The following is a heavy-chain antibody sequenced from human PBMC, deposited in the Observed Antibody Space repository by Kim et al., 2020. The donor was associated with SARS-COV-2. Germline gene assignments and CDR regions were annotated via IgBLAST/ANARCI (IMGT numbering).Heavy chain of an antibody. D-gene: IGHD3-22*01. J-gene: IGHJ6*02. Sequence: GGSLRLSCAASGFTFSSYSMNWFRQAPGKVLEWVSSISSSSSYIYYADSVKGRFTISRDNAKNSLYLQMNSLRAEDTAVYYCERLRESTYYYDSSGYGYYGMDVWGQGTTVTVS. CDR2: ISSSSSYI. CDR1: GFTFSSYS. CDR3: ERLRESTYYYDSSGYGYYGMDV. V-gene: IGHV3-21*01.